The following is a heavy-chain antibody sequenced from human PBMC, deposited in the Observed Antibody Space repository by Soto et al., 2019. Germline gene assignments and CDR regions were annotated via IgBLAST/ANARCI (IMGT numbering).Heavy chain of an antibody. CDR2: MYYNGNT. V-gene: IGHV4-39*01. CDR1: GGSFTSTNYF. Sequence: SETLSLTCTVSGGSFTSTNYFWGWIRQPPGKGLEWIGYMYYNGNTFYSPSLKSRVTMSVDTSKNQFSLNLSSVTAADTAVYYCARQSEGPTPRGWFDPWGQGTLVTVSS. J-gene: IGHJ5*02. CDR3: ARQSEGPTPRGWFDP.